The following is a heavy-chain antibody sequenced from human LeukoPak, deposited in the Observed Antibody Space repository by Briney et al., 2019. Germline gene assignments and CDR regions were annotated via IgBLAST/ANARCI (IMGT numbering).Heavy chain of an antibody. CDR2: ISSSGSTI. V-gene: IGHV3-11*01. D-gene: IGHD6-19*01. J-gene: IGHJ4*02. CDR3: AREAAVAGTVFDY. Sequence: GGSLRLSCAASGFTFSDYYMSWIRQAPGKGLEWVPYISSSGSTIYYADSVKGRFTISRDNAKNSLYLQMNSLRAEDTAVYYCAREAAVAGTVFDYWGQGTLVTVSS. CDR1: GFTFSDYY.